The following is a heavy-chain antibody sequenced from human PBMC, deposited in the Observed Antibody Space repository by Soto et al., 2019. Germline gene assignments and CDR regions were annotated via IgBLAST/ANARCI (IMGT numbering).Heavy chain of an antibody. CDR1: GFTFSSYD. J-gene: IGHJ4*02. CDR2: IRDSDSGGST. CDR3: AKVRVGIDVDFDY. D-gene: IGHD2-21*01. Sequence: EVQVLESGGGLVQPGGSLRLSCVGSGFTFSSYDMSWVRQAPGKGLEWVSTIRDSDSGGSTFYADSVKGRFTISRDDSKNTLYLQMSSLRAEDTAMYYCAKVRVGIDVDFDYWGQGALVTVSS. V-gene: IGHV3-23*01.